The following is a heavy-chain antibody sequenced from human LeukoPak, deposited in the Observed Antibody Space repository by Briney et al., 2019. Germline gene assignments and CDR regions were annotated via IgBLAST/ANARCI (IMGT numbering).Heavy chain of an antibody. V-gene: IGHV5-51*01. Sequence: GESLKISCKGSGYSFTSYWIGWVRQMPGKGLEWMGIIYPGDSDTRYSPSFQGQVTTSADKSISTAYLQWSSLKASDTAMYYCARPIFTYGSGSYNFDYWGQGTLVTVSS. D-gene: IGHD3-10*01. J-gene: IGHJ4*02. CDR1: GYSFTSYW. CDR2: IYPGDSDT. CDR3: ARPIFTYGSGSYNFDY.